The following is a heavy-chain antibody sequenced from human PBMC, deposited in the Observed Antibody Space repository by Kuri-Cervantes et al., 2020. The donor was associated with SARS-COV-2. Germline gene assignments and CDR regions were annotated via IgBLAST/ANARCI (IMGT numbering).Heavy chain of an antibody. CDR3: ARLSTVTGNYGMDV. CDR2: INHSGST. V-gene: IGHV4-34*01. J-gene: IGHJ6*02. D-gene: IGHD4-17*01. CDR1: GGSFSGYY. Sequence: GSLRLSCAVYGGSFSGYYWSWIRQPPGKGLEWIGEINHSGSTNYNPSLKSRVTISVDTSKNQFSLKLSSVTAADTAVYYCARLSTVTGNYGMDVWGQGTTVTVSS.